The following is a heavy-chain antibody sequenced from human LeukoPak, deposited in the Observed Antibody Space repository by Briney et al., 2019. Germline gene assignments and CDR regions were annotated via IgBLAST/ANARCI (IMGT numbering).Heavy chain of an antibody. V-gene: IGHV3-30*04. J-gene: IGHJ4*02. CDR1: GFTFSSYA. Sequence: GGSLRLSCAAPGFTFSSYAIHWVRQAPGKGLEWVAVISYDGGNKYYADSVKGRFTISRDNSKNTLYLQMSSLRAEDTAVYYCARDAFSSGYYYFAYWGQGSLVTVSS. CDR3: ARDAFSSGYYYFAY. D-gene: IGHD6-19*01. CDR2: ISYDGGNK.